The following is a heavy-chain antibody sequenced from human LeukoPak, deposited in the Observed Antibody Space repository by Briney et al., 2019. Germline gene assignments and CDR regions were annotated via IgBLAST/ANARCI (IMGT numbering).Heavy chain of an antibody. D-gene: IGHD5-12*01. CDR1: GGTFSSYA. J-gene: IGHJ5*02. V-gene: IGHV1-69*04. Sequence: GALVKVSCKASGGTFSSYAISWVRQAPGQGLEWMGRIIPVLAIATYAQRFQGRLMITADKSTSTAYMELSSLRSEDTAVYYCARDGLPWGQGTLVTVSS. CDR3: ARDGLP. CDR2: IIPVLAIA.